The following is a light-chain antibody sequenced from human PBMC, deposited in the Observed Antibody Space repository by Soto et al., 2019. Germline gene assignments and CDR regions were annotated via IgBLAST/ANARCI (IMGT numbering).Light chain of an antibody. V-gene: IGKV3-20*01. CDR1: QSVRSNY. CDR3: QQYGGSPYT. Sequence: IVLTQSPGTLSLSPWERATLSCRASQSVRSNYLAWYQQKPGQAPRLLIYGASSRATGIPDRFSGTGSGTEFTLTISRLEPEDFAVYYCQQYGGSPYTFGQGTKLEV. CDR2: GAS. J-gene: IGKJ2*01.